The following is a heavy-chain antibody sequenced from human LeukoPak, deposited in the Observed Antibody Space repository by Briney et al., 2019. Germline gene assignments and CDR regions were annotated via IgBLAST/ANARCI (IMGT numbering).Heavy chain of an antibody. D-gene: IGHD6-19*01. CDR2: IIPTFGTA. Sequence: SVKVSCKASGGTFNTYTISWVRQAPGQGLEWMGGIIPTFGTANYAQKFQGRVTISADKFTTTVYMEVSTLRSEDTAVYYCARGSRSGWYYFDYWGQGTLVTVSS. CDR1: GGTFNTYT. V-gene: IGHV1-69*06. J-gene: IGHJ4*02. CDR3: ARGSRSGWYYFDY.